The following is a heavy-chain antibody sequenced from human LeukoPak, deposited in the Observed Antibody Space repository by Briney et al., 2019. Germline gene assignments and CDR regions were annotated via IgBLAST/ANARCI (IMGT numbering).Heavy chain of an antibody. Sequence: PSETLSLXCTVSGGSISSSSYYWGWIRQPPGKGLEWIGSIYYSGITYYNPSLKSRVTISVDTSKNQFSLKLSSVTAADTAVYYCGVYDFWSGYYNYWGQGTLVTVSS. J-gene: IGHJ4*02. CDR2: IYYSGIT. D-gene: IGHD3-3*01. CDR1: GGSISSSSYY. CDR3: GVYDFWSGYYNY. V-gene: IGHV4-39*01.